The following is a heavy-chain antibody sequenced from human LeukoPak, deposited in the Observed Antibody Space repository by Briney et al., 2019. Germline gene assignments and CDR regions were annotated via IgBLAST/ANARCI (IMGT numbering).Heavy chain of an antibody. J-gene: IGHJ5*02. CDR3: ARVSGTVWALRAINWFDP. D-gene: IGHD4-11*01. V-gene: IGHV4-30-4*01. CDR2: IYYSGST. Sequence: SETLSLTCTVSGGSISSGDYYWSWIRQPPGKGLEWIGYIYYSGSTYYNPSLKSRVTISVDTSKNQFSLKLSPVTAADTAVYYCARVSGTVWALRAINWFDPWGQGTLVTVSS. CDR1: GGSISSGDYY.